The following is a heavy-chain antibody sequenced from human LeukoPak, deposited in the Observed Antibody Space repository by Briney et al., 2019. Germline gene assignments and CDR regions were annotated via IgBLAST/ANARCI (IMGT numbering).Heavy chain of an antibody. V-gene: IGHV1-69*13. J-gene: IGHJ5*02. D-gene: IGHD4-17*01. CDR3: ASRGAYGDYGRNWFDP. CDR1: GGTFSSYA. CDR2: IIPIFGTA. Sequence: RASVTVSFTASGGTFSSYAISWVRQAPGQGLEWMGGIIPIFGTANYAQKFQGRVTITADESTSTAYMELSSLRSEDTAVYYCASRGAYGDYGRNWFDPWGQGTLVTVSS.